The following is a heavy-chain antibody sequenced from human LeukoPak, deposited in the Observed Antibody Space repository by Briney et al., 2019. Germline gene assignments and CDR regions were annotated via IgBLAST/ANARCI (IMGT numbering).Heavy chain of an antibody. D-gene: IGHD3-22*01. CDR2: ISSSGSTI. CDR3: ASVYYDSSGYLYPPYYFDY. Sequence: KTGGSLRLSCAASGFTFSDYYMSWIRQAPGKGLEWVSYISSSGSTIYYADSVKGRSTISRDNAKNSLYLQMNSLRAEDTAVYYCASVYYDSSGYLYPPYYFDYWGQGTLVTVSS. V-gene: IGHV3-11*01. J-gene: IGHJ4*02. CDR1: GFTFSDYY.